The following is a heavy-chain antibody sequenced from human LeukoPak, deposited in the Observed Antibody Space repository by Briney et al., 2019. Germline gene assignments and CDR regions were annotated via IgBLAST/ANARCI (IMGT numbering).Heavy chain of an antibody. CDR2: ISHTSEYT. CDR3: ARGYSSGWFDY. D-gene: IGHD6-19*01. V-gene: IGHV3-23*01. CDR1: GFTFSSYT. J-gene: IGHJ5*01. Sequence: GGSLRLSCAASGFTFSSYTMSWVRQAPGKGLEWVSAISHTSEYTYHADSVKGRFTISRDNSKNTLYLQMNSLRAEDTAVYYCARGYSSGWFDYWGQGTLVTVSS.